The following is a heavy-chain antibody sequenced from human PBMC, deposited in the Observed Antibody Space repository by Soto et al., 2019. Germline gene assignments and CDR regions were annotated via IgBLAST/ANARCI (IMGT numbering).Heavy chain of an antibody. CDR1: GFTFSSYG. D-gene: IGHD3-9*01. CDR2: ISSSSSTI. CDR3: ARAGYFDWLLHPTNWFDP. J-gene: IGHJ5*02. Sequence: GGSLRLSCAASGFTFSSYGMHWVRQAPGKGLEWVSYISSSSSTIYYADSVKGRFTISRDNAKNSLYLQMNSLRAEDTAVYYCARAGYFDWLLHPTNWFDPWGQGTLVTVSS. V-gene: IGHV3-48*01.